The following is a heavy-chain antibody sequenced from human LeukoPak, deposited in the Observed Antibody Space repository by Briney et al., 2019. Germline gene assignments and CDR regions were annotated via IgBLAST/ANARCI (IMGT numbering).Heavy chain of an antibody. J-gene: IGHJ5*01. CDR3: ARPLDCGGGRCFLLYWFDS. CDR1: GGSISNTSYY. Sequence: PSETLSLTCTVPGGSISNTSYYWGWIRQPPGEGLECIGTIYYSGRTYYNPSLKSRVTMSVDTSKNQFSLKLSSVTAADTAVYYCARPLDCGGGRCFLLYWFDSWGQGTPVIVSS. CDR2: IYYSGRT. V-gene: IGHV4-39*01. D-gene: IGHD2-15*01.